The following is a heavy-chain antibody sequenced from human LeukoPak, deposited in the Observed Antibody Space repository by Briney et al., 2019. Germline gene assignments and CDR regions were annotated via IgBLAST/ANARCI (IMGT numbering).Heavy chain of an antibody. J-gene: IGHJ4*02. Sequence: GASVKVSCKASGYTFTSYGIGWVRQAPGQGLEWMGWIYSYNGKTNYAQNFQGRVTLTTDTSTTTAYMELKSLRSDDTAVYYCARVNNFNPFDYWGQGTLVTGSS. V-gene: IGHV1-18*01. D-gene: IGHD1-1*01. CDR1: GYTFTSYG. CDR2: IYSYNGKT. CDR3: ARVNNFNPFDY.